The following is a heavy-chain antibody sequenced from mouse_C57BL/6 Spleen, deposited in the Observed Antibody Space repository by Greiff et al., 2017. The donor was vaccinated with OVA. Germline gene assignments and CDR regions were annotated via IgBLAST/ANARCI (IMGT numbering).Heavy chain of an antibody. D-gene: IGHD4-1*01. V-gene: IGHV5-17*01. CDR2: ISSGSRTI. CDR1: GFTFSDSG. CDR3: ARTGSRGYFEG. Sequence: EVQLLESGGGLVKPGGSLTLSCAASGFTFSDSGMHWVRPAPEKGLACVAYISSGSRTIYYADTVQGRFTISRDTAKNPLFLQLTSLRSEDTPMYYCARTGSRGYFEGGGTGTTVTVSS. J-gene: IGHJ1*03.